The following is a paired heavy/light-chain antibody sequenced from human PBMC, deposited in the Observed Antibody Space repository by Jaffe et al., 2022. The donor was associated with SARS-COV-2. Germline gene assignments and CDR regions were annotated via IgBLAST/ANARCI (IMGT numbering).Light chain of an antibody. CDR2: ATS. CDR3: QQASNFPRT. CDR1: QAISNW. Sequence: DIQMTQSPSSVSALVGDRVTITCRASQAISNWVAWYQQKPGKAPNLLIYATSTLHSGVPSRFSGSGSGTDFTLTISSLQPEDVATYFCQQASNFPRTFGAGTRVEIK. J-gene: IGKJ4*01. V-gene: IGKV1-12*01.
Heavy chain of an antibody. CDR1: GDSVSSNSAA. Sequence: QVQLQQSGPGLVKPSQTLSLTCAISGDSVSSNSAAWNWIRQSPSRGLEWLGRTYYRSTWHNDYAVSMESRITINPDTSKNEFSLQMNSVAPEDTAVYYCARSVVGYCSSNSCYGYYYYGMDVWGQGTTVTVSS. V-gene: IGHV6-1*01. CDR3: ARSVVGYCSSNSCYGYYYYGMDV. CDR2: TYYRSTWHN. J-gene: IGHJ6*02. D-gene: IGHD2-2*01.